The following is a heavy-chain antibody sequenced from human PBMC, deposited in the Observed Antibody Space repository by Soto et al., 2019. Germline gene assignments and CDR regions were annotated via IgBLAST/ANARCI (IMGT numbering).Heavy chain of an antibody. D-gene: IGHD5-18*01. CDR2: IDPRNGGT. CDR1: GYIFSDYY. V-gene: IGHV1-2*02. CDR3: ARVLYRNVIHA. Sequence: QVQLVHSGSDVKKPGASFTVSCKASGYIFSDYYIHWVRQAPGQGLEWMGWIDPRNGGTKYAQKFQDRLTMTTDTSTSTAFLELRRLRLDDTAVFFCARVLYRNVIHAWGQGTLVTVSS. J-gene: IGHJ4*02.